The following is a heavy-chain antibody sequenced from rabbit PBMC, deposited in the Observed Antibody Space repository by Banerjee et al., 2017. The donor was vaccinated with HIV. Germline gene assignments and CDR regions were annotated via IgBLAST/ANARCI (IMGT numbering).Heavy chain of an antibody. CDR3: ARDLAGVIGWNFNL. Sequence: QEQLEESGGDLVKPEGSLTLTCTASGFSFSGSYWICWVRQAPGKGLEWIACIDAGSSGNTWYASWAKGRFTISKTSSTTVDLKMTSLTVADTATYFCARDLAGVIGWNFNLWGPGTLVTVS. J-gene: IGHJ4*01. D-gene: IGHD4-1*01. CDR1: GFSFSGSYW. V-gene: IGHV1S45*01. CDR2: IDAGSSGNT.